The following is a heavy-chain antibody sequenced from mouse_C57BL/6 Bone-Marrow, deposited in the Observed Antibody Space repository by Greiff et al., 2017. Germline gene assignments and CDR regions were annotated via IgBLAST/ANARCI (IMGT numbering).Heavy chain of an antibody. CDR3: ARTYDYGEAGLAD. J-gene: IGHJ3*01. CDR2: IYPRDGST. Sequence: QVQLQQSGPELVKPGASVKLSCKASGYTFTSYDINWVKQRPGQGLAWIGWIYPRDGSTKYNEKFQGKATLTVDTSSSTAYMRLRSRTSEGSAVNFCARTYDYGEAGLADWGQGTLVTVSA. D-gene: IGHD2-4*01. V-gene: IGHV1-85*01. CDR1: GYTFTSYD.